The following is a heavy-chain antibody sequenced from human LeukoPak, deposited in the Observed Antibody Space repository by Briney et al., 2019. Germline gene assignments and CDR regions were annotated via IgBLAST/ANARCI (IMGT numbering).Heavy chain of an antibody. CDR1: GFTFSSYS. J-gene: IGHJ5*02. CDR2: ISSSSSYI. Sequence: PGGSLRLSCAASGFTFSSYSMNWVRQAPGKGLEWVSSISSSSSYIYYADSVKGRFTISRDNAKNSLYLQMNSLRAEDTAVYYCARERVVRGVINRYNWFDPWGQGTLVTVSS. V-gene: IGHV3-21*01. D-gene: IGHD3-10*01. CDR3: ARERVVRGVINRYNWFDP.